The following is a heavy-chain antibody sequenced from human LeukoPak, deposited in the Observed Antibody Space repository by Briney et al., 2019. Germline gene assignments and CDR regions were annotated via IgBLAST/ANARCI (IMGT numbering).Heavy chain of an antibody. CDR1: GFTFSSYG. CDR2: ISYDGSNK. D-gene: IGHD1-26*01. Sequence: GGSLRLSCAASGFTFSSYGMHWVRQAPGKGLEWVAVISYDGSNKYYADSVKGRFTISRDNSKNTLYLQMNSLRAEDTAVYYCAKDGSPAWGQGTLVTVSS. V-gene: IGHV3-30*18. CDR3: AKDGSPA. J-gene: IGHJ5*02.